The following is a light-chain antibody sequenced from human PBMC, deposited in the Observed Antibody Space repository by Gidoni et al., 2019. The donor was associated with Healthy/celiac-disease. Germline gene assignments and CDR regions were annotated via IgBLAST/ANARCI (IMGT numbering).Light chain of an antibody. J-gene: IGKJ1*01. CDR1: QSVSSSY. CDR3: QQYGSSLKT. V-gene: IGKV3-20*01. Sequence: EIVLTQSPGTLSLSPGERATLSCRDSQSVSSSYLAWYQQKPGQAPRLLIYGASSRATGIPDRFSGSGSGTDVTLTISRLEPEDFAVYYCQQYGSSLKTFGQGTKVEIK. CDR2: GAS.